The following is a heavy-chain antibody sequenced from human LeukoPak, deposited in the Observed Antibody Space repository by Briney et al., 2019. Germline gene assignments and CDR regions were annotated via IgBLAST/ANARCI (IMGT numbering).Heavy chain of an antibody. CDR1: GGTFSNYA. D-gene: IGHD6-6*01. V-gene: IGHV1-69*13. Sequence: SVKVSCKASGGTFSNYAISWVRQAPGQGLEWVAGIIPIFATANYAQKFQGRVTISADESTSTAYMELSSLRSEDTAVYYCARGFRIAARASLGYWGQGTLVTVSS. CDR3: ARGFRIAARASLGY. CDR2: IIPIFATA. J-gene: IGHJ4*02.